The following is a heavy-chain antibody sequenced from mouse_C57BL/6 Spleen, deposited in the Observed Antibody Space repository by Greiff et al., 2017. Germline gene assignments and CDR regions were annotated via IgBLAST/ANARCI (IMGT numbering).Heavy chain of an antibody. CDR1: GYAFTNYL. J-gene: IGHJ3*01. CDR3: ARQLRSPFAY. CDR2: INPGSGGN. V-gene: IGHV1-54*01. Sequence: VKLMESGAELVRPGTSVKVSCKASGYAFTNYLIEWVKQRPGQGLEWIGVINPGSGGNTYNEKFKGKATLTADQSSSPAYMQLSSLTSEGSAVYFCARQLRSPFAYWGQGTLVTVSA. D-gene: IGHD3-2*02.